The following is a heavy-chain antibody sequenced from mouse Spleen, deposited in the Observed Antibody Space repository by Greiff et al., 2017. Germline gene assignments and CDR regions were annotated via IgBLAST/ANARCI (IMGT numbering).Heavy chain of an antibody. CDR2: IYPSSGYT. V-gene: IGHV1-7*01. CDR1: GYTFTSYW. J-gene: IGHJ1*01. Sequence: QVQLQQSGAELAKPGASVKLSCKASGYTFTSYWMHWVKQRPGQGLEWIGYIYPSSGYTKYNQKFKDKATLTADKSSSTAYMQLSSLTYEDSAVYYCARTPWDEYFDVWGAGTTVTVSS. CDR3: ARTPWDEYFDV. D-gene: IGHD4-1*01.